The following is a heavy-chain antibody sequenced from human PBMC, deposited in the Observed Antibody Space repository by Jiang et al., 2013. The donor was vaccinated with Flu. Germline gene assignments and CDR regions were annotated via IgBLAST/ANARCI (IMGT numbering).Heavy chain of an antibody. CDR1: GGSIRSTSYY. V-gene: IGHV4-39*01. J-gene: IGHJ2*01. D-gene: IGHD2-21*01. Sequence: LLKPSETLSLTCTVSGGSIRSTSYYWGWVRQPPGKGLEWIGSIFYSGSTYNNPSLKSRLTMSADSSQNQFSLKLTSLTAADTAVYFCARHFRDELRSMGCYFDLWGRGKLVIVSS. CDR2: IFYSGST. CDR3: ARHFRDELRSMGCYFDL.